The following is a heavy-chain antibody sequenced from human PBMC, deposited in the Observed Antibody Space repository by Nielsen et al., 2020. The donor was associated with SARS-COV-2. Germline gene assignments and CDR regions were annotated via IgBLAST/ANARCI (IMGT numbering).Heavy chain of an antibody. V-gene: IGHV3-23*01. D-gene: IGHD6-13*01. J-gene: IGHJ1*01. CDR2: LSGSGGST. CDR3: AKMSPPGMAAGSAEYFQY. CDR1: GFTFSSYA. Sequence: GESLKISCAASGFTFSSYAMSWVRQAPGKGLEWVSALSGSGGSTYYADSVKGRFTLSRDNAQNSLFLQMNSLRAEDTAVYYCAKMSPPGMAAGSAEYFQYWGQGTLVTVSS.